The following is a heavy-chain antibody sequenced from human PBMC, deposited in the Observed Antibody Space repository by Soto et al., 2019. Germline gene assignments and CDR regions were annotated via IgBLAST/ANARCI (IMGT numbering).Heavy chain of an antibody. D-gene: IGHD1-1*01. V-gene: IGHV1-2*04. CDR3: ARDWNYNYGMDV. Sequence: ASVKVSCKASGYTFTGYYMHWVRQAPGQGLEWMGWINPNSGGTNYAQKFQGWVTMTRDTSISTAYMELSRLRSDDTAVYYCARDWNYNYGMDVGGKGTTVTVPS. CDR2: INPNSGGT. J-gene: IGHJ6*04. CDR1: GYTFTGYY.